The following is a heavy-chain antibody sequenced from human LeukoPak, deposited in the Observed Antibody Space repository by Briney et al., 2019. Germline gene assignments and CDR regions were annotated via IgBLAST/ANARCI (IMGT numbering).Heavy chain of an antibody. D-gene: IGHD2-21*01. V-gene: IGHV1-18*01. CDR1: GYSFSNYG. Sequence: ASVKVSCKASGYSFSNYGVSWVRQAPGQGLEWMGWISASNGDSNFAPNLHDRITLTTDTSTSTAYMELRSLGSDDTAVYFCARDSRTYCRGADCPYLDFWGKGTLVTVSS. CDR2: ISASNGDS. CDR3: ARDSRTYCRGADCPYLDF. J-gene: IGHJ4*02.